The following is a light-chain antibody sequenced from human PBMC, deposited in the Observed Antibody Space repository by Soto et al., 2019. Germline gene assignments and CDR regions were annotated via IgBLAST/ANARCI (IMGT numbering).Light chain of an antibody. Sequence: QSALTQPASVSGSPGQSITISCTGTSSDVGGYNYVSWYQQHPGKAPKLMIYDVSIRSSGVSTRFSGSKSVNTASLTISGLQAEDEADYYCSSYTSSSTPYVFGTGTKLTVL. J-gene: IGLJ1*01. V-gene: IGLV2-14*01. CDR2: DVS. CDR1: SSDVGGYNY. CDR3: SSYTSSSTPYV.